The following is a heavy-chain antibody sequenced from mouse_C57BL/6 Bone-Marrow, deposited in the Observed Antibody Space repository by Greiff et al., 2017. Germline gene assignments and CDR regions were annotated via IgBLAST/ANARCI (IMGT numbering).Heavy chain of an antibody. CDR1: GYTFTSYW. J-gene: IGHJ3*01. CDR3: ARWGLRRAFAY. CDR2: IHPNSGST. V-gene: IGHV1-64*01. Sequence: QVHVKQSGAELVKPGASVKLSCKASGYTFTSYWMHWVKQRPGQGLEWIGMIHPNSGSTNYNEKFKSKATLTVDKSSSTAYMQLSSLTSEDSAVYYCARWGLRRAFAYWGQGTLVTVSA. D-gene: IGHD2-2*01.